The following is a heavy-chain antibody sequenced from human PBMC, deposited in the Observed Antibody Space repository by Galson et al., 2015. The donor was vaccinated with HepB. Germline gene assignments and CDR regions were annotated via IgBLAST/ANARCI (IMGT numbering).Heavy chain of an antibody. J-gene: IGHJ6*02. CDR2: INSDGSTI. D-gene: IGHD6-13*01. Sequence: SLRLSCAASGFTFSSNRMHWVRQAPGKGLVWVSLINSDGSTITYADSVKGRFTISRDNAKNTVYLQMDSLRAEDTAVYYCAKDFEGSSWYGRPPRHYGMDVWGQGTTVTVS. CDR3: AKDFEGSSWYGRPPRHYGMDV. CDR1: GFTFSSNR. V-gene: IGHV3-74*01.